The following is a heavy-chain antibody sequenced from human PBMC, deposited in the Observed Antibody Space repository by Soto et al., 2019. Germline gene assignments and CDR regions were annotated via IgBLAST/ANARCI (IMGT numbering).Heavy chain of an antibody. D-gene: IGHD3-10*01. CDR1: GDTFTTYD. CDR2: INPNSGNI. J-gene: IGHJ4*02. V-gene: IGHV1-8*01. CDR3: ARGRASGSYYLLDY. Sequence: ASVKVSCKASGDTFTTYDINWVRQATGHGLEWMGWINPNSGNIGYAQRFQGRVTMARDTAIRTAYMEVSSLRSDDTAVYYCARGRASGSYYLLDYWGQGTLVTVSS.